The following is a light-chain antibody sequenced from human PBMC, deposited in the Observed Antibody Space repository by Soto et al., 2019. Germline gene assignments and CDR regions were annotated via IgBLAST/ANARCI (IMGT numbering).Light chain of an antibody. V-gene: IGKV1-39*01. J-gene: IGKJ1*01. CDR2: AAS. CDR3: QHSYSTPWT. CDR1: QSISNY. Sequence: DIQMTQSPSSLSASVGDRVTITCRASQSISNYLSWYQQIPGKAPRLLIYAASTLRSGVSSRFSGSGSGAEFILTISSLQPEDFATYYCQHSYSTPWTFGQGTKVEIK.